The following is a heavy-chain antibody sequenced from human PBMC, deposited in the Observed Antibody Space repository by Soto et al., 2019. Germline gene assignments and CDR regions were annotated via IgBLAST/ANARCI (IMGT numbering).Heavy chain of an antibody. CDR2: IIPIFGTA. CDR1: GGTFSSYA. Sequence: SVKVSCKASGGTFSSYAIIWVRQAPRQGLEWMGGIIPIFGTANYAQKFQGRVTITADESTSTAYMELSSLRSEDTAVYYCARDSWATANYYYYGMDVWGQGTTVTVSS. CDR3: ARDSWATANYYYYGMDV. V-gene: IGHV1-69*13. D-gene: IGHD5-18*01. J-gene: IGHJ6*02.